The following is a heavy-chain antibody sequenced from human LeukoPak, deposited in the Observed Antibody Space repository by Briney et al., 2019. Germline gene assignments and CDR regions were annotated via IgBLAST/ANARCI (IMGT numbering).Heavy chain of an antibody. CDR3: ARAAAGTFGWVDY. D-gene: IGHD6-13*01. V-gene: IGHV1-2*02. J-gene: IGHJ4*02. CDR1: GYTFTGYY. Sequence: ASVKVSCKASGYTFTGYYMHWVRQAPGQGLEWMGWINPNSGGTNYAQKFRGRVTMTRDTSISTAYMELSRLRSDDTAVYYCARAAAGTFGWVDYWGQGTLVTVSS. CDR2: INPNSGGT.